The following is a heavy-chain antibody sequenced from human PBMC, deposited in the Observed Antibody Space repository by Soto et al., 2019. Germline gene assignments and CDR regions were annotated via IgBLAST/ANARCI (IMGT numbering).Heavy chain of an antibody. Sequence: PSETLSLTCTVSGGSISSGGYYWSWIRQHPGKGLEWIGYIYYSGSTYYNPSLKSRVTISVDTSKKQFSLNLGSVTAADTAIFFSVGYFGWPSGFCIWGPGTM. V-gene: IGHV4-31*09. J-gene: IGHJ3*02. D-gene: IGHD3-9*01. CDR2: IYYSGST. CDR1: GGSISSGGYY. CDR3: VGYFGWPSGFCI.